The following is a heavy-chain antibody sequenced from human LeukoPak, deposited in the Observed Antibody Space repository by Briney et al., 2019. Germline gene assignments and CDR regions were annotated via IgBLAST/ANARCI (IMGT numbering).Heavy chain of an antibody. CDR1: GSTFGTYA. J-gene: IGHJ4*02. CDR3: AKLHNLNSDY. Sequence: HSGGSLRLSCAASGSTFGTYAMTWGRPAPGKRLEWGSTVGNSGDATYYANSVKGRFTISRDNSKNTLYLQMNILRAEDTAVYYCAKLHNLNSDYWGQGTLVTVSS. D-gene: IGHD1-14*01. V-gene: IGHV3-23*01. CDR2: VGNSGDAT.